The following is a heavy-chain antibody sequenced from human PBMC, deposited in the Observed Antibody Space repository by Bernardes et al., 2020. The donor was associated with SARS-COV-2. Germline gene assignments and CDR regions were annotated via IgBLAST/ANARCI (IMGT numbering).Heavy chain of an antibody. J-gene: IGHJ4*02. CDR2: TFHTGSS. CDR1: GGSIRSHY. V-gene: IGHV4-59*11. Sequence: SETLSLTCTVSGGSIRSHYWSWIRQPPGKGLEWIGYTFHTGSSNYNPSLKSRVTISVDTSKNQFSLKLSSVTATDTAVYYCARVPTSGSGTFKDYWGQGTLVTVSS. CDR3: ARVPTSGSGTFKDY. D-gene: IGHD1-26*01.